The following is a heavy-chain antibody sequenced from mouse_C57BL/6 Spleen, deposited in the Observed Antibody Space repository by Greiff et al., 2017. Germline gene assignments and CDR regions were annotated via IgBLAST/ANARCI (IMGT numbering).Heavy chain of an antibody. V-gene: IGHV5-6*01. CDR3: ARGYDGYYPYYLDY. D-gene: IGHD2-3*01. CDR1: GFTFSSYG. J-gene: IGHJ2*01. Sequence: EVQLVESGGDLVKPGGSLKLSCAASGFTFSSYGMSWVRQTPDKRLEWVATISSGGSYTYYPDSVKGRFTISRDNATNTLYLQKSSLKSEDTAMYYCARGYDGYYPYYLDYWGQGTTLTVSS. CDR2: ISSGGSYT.